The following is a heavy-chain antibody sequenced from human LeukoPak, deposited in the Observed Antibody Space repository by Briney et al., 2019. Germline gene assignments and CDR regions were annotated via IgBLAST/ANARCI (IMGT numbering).Heavy chain of an antibody. D-gene: IGHD3-22*01. V-gene: IGHV3-7*05. CDR3: ARGLYYYDSSGYYYLGY. CDR1: GFTFSSYW. Sequence: PGGSLRLSCAASGFTFSSYWMSWVRQAPGKGLEWVANIKQDGSEKYYVDSVKGRFTISRDNAKNSLYLQMNSLRAEGTALYYCARGLYYYDSSGYYYLGYWGQGTQVTVSS. J-gene: IGHJ4*02. CDR2: IKQDGSEK.